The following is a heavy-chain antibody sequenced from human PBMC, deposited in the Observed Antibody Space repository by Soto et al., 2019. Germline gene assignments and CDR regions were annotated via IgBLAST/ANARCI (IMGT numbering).Heavy chain of an antibody. CDR2: IKNDGSEK. J-gene: IGHJ4*02. D-gene: IGHD6-6*01. CDR3: ARGVH. CDR1: GFTFSSDW. V-gene: IGHV3-7*01. Sequence: EVQLVESGGGLVQPGGSLRLSCAASGFTFSSDWMSWVRQAPGRGLEWVANIKNDGSEKYYVDSVMDRFTISRDNAKNSLSLQMNSRRAEDTAVYYCARGVHWGQGTLVTVSS.